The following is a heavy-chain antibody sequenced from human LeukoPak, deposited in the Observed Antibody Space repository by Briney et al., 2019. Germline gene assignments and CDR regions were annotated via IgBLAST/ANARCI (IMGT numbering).Heavy chain of an antibody. D-gene: IGHD6-19*01. Sequence: GGSLRLSCAASGFTFSSYAMSWVRQAPGKGLEWVSAISGSGGSTYYADSVKGRFTISRDNAKNSLYLQMNSLRAEDTAVYYCARVMAVAGTFDYWGQGTLVTVSS. CDR1: GFTFSSYA. CDR3: ARVMAVAGTFDY. CDR2: ISGSGGST. J-gene: IGHJ4*02. V-gene: IGHV3-23*01.